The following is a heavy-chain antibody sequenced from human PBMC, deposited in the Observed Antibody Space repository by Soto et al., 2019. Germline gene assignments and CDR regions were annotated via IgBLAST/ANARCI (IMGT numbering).Heavy chain of an antibody. Sequence: EVQLVQSGAEVKKPGESLRISCKGSGYSFTSYWISWVRQMPGKGLEWMGRIDPSASYTNYSPSFQGHVTISADKSISTAYLQWSSLKASDTAMYYCASPSAVSYYYYGMDVWGQGTTVTVSS. V-gene: IGHV5-10-1*01. D-gene: IGHD3-10*01. CDR2: IDPSASYT. CDR1: GYSFTSYW. J-gene: IGHJ6*02. CDR3: ASPSAVSYYYYGMDV.